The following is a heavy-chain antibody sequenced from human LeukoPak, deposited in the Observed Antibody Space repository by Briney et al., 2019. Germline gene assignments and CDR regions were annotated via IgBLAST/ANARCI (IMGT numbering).Heavy chain of an antibody. Sequence: SETLSLTCAVYGGSFSGYYWSWIRQPPGKGLEWIGEINHSGSTNYNPSLKSRVTISVDTSKNQFSLKLSSVTAADTAVYYCARGHLYYYGSGSYYPFDYWGQGTLVTVSS. CDR2: INHSGST. D-gene: IGHD3-10*01. J-gene: IGHJ4*02. CDR1: GGSFSGYY. V-gene: IGHV4-34*01. CDR3: ARGHLYYYGSGSYYPFDY.